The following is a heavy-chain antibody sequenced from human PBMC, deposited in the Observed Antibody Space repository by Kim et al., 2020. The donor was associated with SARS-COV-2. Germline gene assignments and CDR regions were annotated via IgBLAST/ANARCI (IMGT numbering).Heavy chain of an antibody. D-gene: IGHD3-10*01. CDR2: ISSSGSTI. V-gene: IGHV3-11*01. J-gene: IGHJ4*02. CDR3: ARDWSPYGSGSYYRGD. Sequence: GGSLILSCAASGFTFSDYYMSWIRQAPGKGLEWVSYISSSGSTIYYADSVKGRFTISRDNAKNSLYLQMNSLRAEDTAVYYCARDWSPYGSGSYYRGDWGQGTLVTVSS. CDR1: GFTFSDYY.